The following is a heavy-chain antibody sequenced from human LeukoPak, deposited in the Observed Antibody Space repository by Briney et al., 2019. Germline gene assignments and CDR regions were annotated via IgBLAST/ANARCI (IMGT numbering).Heavy chain of an antibody. CDR2: ISGSGGST. V-gene: IGHV3-23*01. J-gene: IGHJ4*02. D-gene: IGHD3-22*01. CDR3: AKDCQRYYYDSSGCFDY. CDR1: GFTFSSYA. Sequence: GGSLRLSCAASGFTFSSYAMSWVRQAPGKGLEWVSAISGSGGSTYYADSVKGRFTISRDNSKNTLYLQMNSLRAEEKDVYYCAKDCQRYYYDSSGCFDYWGQGTLVTVSS.